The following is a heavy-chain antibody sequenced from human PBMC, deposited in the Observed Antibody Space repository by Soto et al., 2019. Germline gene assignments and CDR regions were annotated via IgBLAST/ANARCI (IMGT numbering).Heavy chain of an antibody. CDR1: GYSFTTYG. CDR2: ISAHNGNT. D-gene: IGHD1-1*01. Sequence: QVHLVQSGAEVKKPGASVKVSCKGSGYSFTTYGITWVRQAPGQGLEWMAWISAHNGNTNYAQKLQGRVTVTRDTSTRTAYMELRSLRSDDTAVYYCARGRYGDYWGQGALVTVSS. V-gene: IGHV1-18*01. J-gene: IGHJ4*02. CDR3: ARGRYGDY.